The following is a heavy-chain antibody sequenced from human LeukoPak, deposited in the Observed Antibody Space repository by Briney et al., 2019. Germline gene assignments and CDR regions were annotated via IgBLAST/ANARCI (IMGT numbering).Heavy chain of an antibody. CDR1: GYTFTSYG. CDR3: ARDLFSIGYYYDSSGSVPDY. Sequence: ASVTVSRKASGYTFTSYGISWVRQAPGQGLEWMGWISAYNGNTNYAQKLQGRVTMTTDTSTSTAYMELRSLRSDDTAVYYCARDLFSIGYYYDSSGSVPDYWGQGTLVTVSS. D-gene: IGHD3-22*01. CDR2: ISAYNGNT. J-gene: IGHJ4*02. V-gene: IGHV1-18*01.